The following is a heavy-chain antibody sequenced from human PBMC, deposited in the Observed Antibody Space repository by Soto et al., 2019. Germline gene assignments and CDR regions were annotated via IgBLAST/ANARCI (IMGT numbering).Heavy chain of an antibody. V-gene: IGHV1-69*01. CDR1: EGTFNSYA. D-gene: IGHD6-13*01. J-gene: IGHJ4*02. CDR3: ARGASRWYPYFFDS. CDR2: IIPYYNTL. Sequence: QAQVVQSGAEVRKPGSSVKLSCKASEGTFNSYAIAWVRQAPGQGLEWLGGIIPYYNTLNYAQKFQDRVTTPADDSTNTVYMELSSLRSDDTAVYFCARGASRWYPYFFDSWAQGTLVTVSS.